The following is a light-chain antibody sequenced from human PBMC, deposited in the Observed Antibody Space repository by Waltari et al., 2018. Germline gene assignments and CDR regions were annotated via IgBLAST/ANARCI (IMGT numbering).Light chain of an antibody. CDR3: QKYGSLPAT. CDR1: QSISKY. J-gene: IGKJ1*01. V-gene: IGKV3-20*01. CDR2: YAS. Sequence: EIMLTQSPGPLSLSPGGSATLSCRASQSISKYLAWYQQKPGQAPSLLIYYASSRATGIPDRFSGSGSGTDFSLTISRLEPEDFAVYYCQKYGSLPATFGQGTKVEIK.